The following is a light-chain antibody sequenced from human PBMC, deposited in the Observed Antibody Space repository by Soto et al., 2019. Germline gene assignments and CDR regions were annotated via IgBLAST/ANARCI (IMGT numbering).Light chain of an antibody. Sequence: EIVLTQSPGTLSLSPGERATLSCRASQSVSSSYLAWYQQKPGQAPRLLIYGASSRATGSPDRFSGSGPGTDLTLTISRLAPEDFAVYYCQRYRSSPPFTFGPGTKVDIK. CDR3: QRYRSSPPFT. CDR2: GAS. J-gene: IGKJ3*01. V-gene: IGKV3-20*01. CDR1: QSVSSSY.